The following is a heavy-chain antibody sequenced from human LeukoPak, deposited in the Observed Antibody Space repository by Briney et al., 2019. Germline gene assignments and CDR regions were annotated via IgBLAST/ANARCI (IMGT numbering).Heavy chain of an antibody. D-gene: IGHD6-13*01. V-gene: IGHV5-10-1*01. J-gene: IGHJ6*02. CDR2: IDPSDSYT. Sequence: GESLKISCKGSGYSFTSYWISWVRQIPGKGLEWMGRIDPSDSYTNYSPSFQGHVTISADKSISTAYLQWSSLKASDTAMYYCARQRSIAAAGFYYYYGMDVWGQGTTVTVSS. CDR1: GYSFTSYW. CDR3: ARQRSIAAAGFYYYYGMDV.